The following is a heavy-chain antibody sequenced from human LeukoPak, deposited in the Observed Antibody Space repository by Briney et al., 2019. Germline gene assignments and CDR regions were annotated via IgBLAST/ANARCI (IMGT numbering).Heavy chain of an antibody. CDR1: GFSFSNSS. CDR3: TRDFAFQQFDY. Sequence: GGSLRLSCAATGFSFSNSSMTWVRQAPGKGPEWLANINQDGSTKNYVDAVEGRFTISRDNAKNSLYLQMNSLRAEDTAVYYCTRDFAFQQFDYWGQGTLVTVSS. CDR2: INQDGSTK. J-gene: IGHJ4*02. V-gene: IGHV3-7*01. D-gene: IGHD1/OR15-1a*01.